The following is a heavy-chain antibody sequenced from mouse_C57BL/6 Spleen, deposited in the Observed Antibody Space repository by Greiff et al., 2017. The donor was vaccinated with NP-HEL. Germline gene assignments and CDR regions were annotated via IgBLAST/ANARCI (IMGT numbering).Heavy chain of an antibody. Sequence: QVQLKQSGPELVKPGASVKLSCKASGYTFTSYDINWVKQRPGQGLEWIGWIYPRDGNTKYNEKFKGKATLTVDTSSSTAYMELHSLTSEDSAVYFCARPPPGFAYWGQGTLVTVSA. CDR3: ARPPPGFAY. J-gene: IGHJ3*01. CDR2: IYPRDGNT. V-gene: IGHV1-85*01. CDR1: GYTFTSYD.